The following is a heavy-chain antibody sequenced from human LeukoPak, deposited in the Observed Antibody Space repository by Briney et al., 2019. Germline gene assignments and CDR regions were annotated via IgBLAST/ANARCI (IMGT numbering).Heavy chain of an antibody. V-gene: IGHV4-59*08. J-gene: IGHJ3*02. D-gene: IGHD3-22*01. CDR1: GGSISSYY. Sequence: KPSDTLSLTCTLSGGSISSYYLRWIRQPPGKGLEWIGYIYYSGSTNYHPSLKARVTISVDTSKNQFSLKLSSVTAADTAVYYCARLTYYYDRSGYPPAFDIWGQGTMVTVSS. CDR3: ARLTYYYDRSGYPPAFDI. CDR2: IYYSGST.